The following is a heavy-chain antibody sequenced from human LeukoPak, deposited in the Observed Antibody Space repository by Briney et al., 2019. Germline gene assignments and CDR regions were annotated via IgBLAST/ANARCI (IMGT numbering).Heavy chain of an antibody. CDR2: INHSGST. Sequence: PSETLSLTCAVYGGSFGGYYWSWIRQPPGKGLEWIGEINHSGSTNYNPSLKSRVTISVDTSKNQFSLKLSSVTAADTAVYYCARGDKEYYYDSSGYLYFDYWGQGTLVTVSS. CDR1: GGSFGGYY. J-gene: IGHJ4*02. CDR3: ARGDKEYYYDSSGYLYFDY. D-gene: IGHD3-22*01. V-gene: IGHV4-34*01.